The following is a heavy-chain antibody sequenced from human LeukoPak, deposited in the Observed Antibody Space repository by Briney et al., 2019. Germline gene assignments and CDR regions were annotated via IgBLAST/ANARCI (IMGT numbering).Heavy chain of an antibody. CDR2: IYHSGST. Sequence: PSQTLSLTCAVSGGSISSGGYSWSWIRQPPGKGLEWIGYIYHSGSTYYNPSLKSRVTISVGRSKNQFSLKLSSVTAADTAVYYCARTRGFGELDNWFDPWGQGTLVTVSS. CDR1: GGSISSGGYS. J-gene: IGHJ5*02. CDR3: ARTRGFGELDNWFDP. D-gene: IGHD3-10*01. V-gene: IGHV4-30-2*01.